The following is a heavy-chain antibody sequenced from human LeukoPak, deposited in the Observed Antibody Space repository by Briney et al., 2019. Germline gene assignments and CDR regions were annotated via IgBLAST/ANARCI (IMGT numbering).Heavy chain of an antibody. V-gene: IGHV3-7*01. D-gene: IGHD2-2*01. J-gene: IGHJ4*02. CDR2: IKQDGSEK. CDR1: GFTFSSDV. CDR3: ARIGYCGSTSCYGDIDY. Sequence: PGGSLRLSCAASGFTFSSDVMSWVRQAPGKGLEWVANIKQDGSEKYYVDSVKGRFTISRDNAKNSLYLQMNSLRVEDTAVYYCARIGYCGSTSCYGDIDYWGQGTLVTVSS.